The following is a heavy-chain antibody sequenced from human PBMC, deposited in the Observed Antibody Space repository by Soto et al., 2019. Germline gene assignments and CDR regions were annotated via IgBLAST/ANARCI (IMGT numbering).Heavy chain of an antibody. V-gene: IGHV4-39*01. CDR3: ARRGSGSYSDY. CDR2: IFYNGNT. J-gene: IGHJ4*02. CDR1: GGSINSGGHY. Sequence: SETLSLTCTVSGGSINSGGHYWSWIRQHPGKGLEWIGYIFYNGNTYYNPSLQSRVTISVDTSKNQFSLKLSSVTAADTAVYYCARRGSGSYSDYWGQGTLVTVSS. D-gene: IGHD3-10*01.